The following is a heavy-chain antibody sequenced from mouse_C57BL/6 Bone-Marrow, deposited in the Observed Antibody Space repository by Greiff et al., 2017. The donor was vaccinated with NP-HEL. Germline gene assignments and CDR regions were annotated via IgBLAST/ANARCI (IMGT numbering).Heavy chain of an antibody. CDR1: GYAFSRYW. V-gene: IGHV1-80*01. J-gene: IGHJ2*01. CDR3: AKDWNYFDY. CDR2: IYPGDGDT. D-gene: IGHD4-1*01. Sequence: QVQLQQSGAELVKPGASVQISCKASGYAFSRYWMNWVKQRPGKGLEWIGQIYPGDGDTNYNGKFKGKATLTADKSSSTAYMQLSSLTSEDSAVYFCAKDWNYFDYWGQGTTLTVSS.